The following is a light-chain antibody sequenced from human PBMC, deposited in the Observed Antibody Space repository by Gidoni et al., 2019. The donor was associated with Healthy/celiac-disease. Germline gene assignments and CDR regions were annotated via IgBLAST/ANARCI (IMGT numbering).Light chain of an antibody. CDR1: KLGDKY. J-gene: IGLJ3*02. CDR2: QDS. CDR3: QAWDSSTAV. V-gene: IGLV3-1*01. Sequence: YELPQPPSVPVSPGQTASITCSGAKLGDKYACWYQQKPGQSPVLVIYQDSKRPSGIPERFSGSNSGNTATLTISGTQAMDEADYYCQAWDSSTAVFGGGTKLTVL.